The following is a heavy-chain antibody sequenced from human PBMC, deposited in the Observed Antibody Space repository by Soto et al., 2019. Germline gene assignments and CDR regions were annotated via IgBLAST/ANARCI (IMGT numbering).Heavy chain of an antibody. J-gene: IGHJ3*02. V-gene: IGHV3-30*18. CDR1: GFTFSSYG. D-gene: IGHD1-26*01. CDR2: ISYDGSNK. Sequence: QVQLVESGGGVVQPGRSLRLSCAASGFTFSSYGMHWVRQAPGKGLEWVAVISYDGSNKYYADSVKGRFTISRDNSKDTLYLQMNSLRAEDTAVYYCAKDWGWEWELQDAFDIWGQGTMVTVSS. CDR3: AKDWGWEWELQDAFDI.